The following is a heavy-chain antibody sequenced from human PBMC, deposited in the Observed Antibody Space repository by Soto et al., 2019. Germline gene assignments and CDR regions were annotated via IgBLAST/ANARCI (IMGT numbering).Heavy chain of an antibody. CDR1: GGSISSGGYY. Sequence: QVQLQESGPGLVKPSQTLSLTCTVSGGSISSGGYYWSWIRQHPGKGLEWIGYIYYSGSTYYSPSLKSRVTISVDTSKNQLSLKLSSVTAEDTAVYYCARDSRITMVRGSDAFDIWGQGTMVTVSS. D-gene: IGHD3-10*01. CDR3: ARDSRITMVRGSDAFDI. CDR2: IYYSGST. J-gene: IGHJ3*02. V-gene: IGHV4-31*03.